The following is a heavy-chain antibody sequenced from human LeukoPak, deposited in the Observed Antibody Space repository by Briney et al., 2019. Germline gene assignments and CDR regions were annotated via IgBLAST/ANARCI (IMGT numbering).Heavy chain of an antibody. CDR3: AKGHNYDFWSGYYWFVY. CDR1: GFTFSSYG. Sequence: GGSLRLSCAASGFTFSSYGMSWVRQAPGKGLEWVSAISGSGGGTYYADSVKGRFTISRDNFKNTLYLQMNSLRAEDTAVYYCAKGHNYDFWSGYYWFVYWGQGTLVTVSS. D-gene: IGHD3-3*01. V-gene: IGHV3-23*01. J-gene: IGHJ4*02. CDR2: ISGSGGGT.